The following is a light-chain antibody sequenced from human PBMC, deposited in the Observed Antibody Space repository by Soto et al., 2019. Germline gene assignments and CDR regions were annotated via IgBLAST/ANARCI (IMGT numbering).Light chain of an antibody. Sequence: EIAMTQSPATLSVSPGERATLSCRASQSFSSNLAWYQQKPCQAPRLLIYDASNRATGIPARFSGTGSGTDFTLTISSLEAEDFAVYYCQQRSKMPLTFGHGTKVDIK. CDR2: DAS. V-gene: IGKV3-11*01. CDR3: QQRSKMPLT. J-gene: IGKJ1*01. CDR1: QSFSSN.